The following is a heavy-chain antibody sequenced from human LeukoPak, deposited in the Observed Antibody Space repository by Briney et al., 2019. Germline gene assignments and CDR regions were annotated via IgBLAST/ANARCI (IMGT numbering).Heavy chain of an antibody. CDR2: IIPIFGTA. Sequence: GSSVKVSCKASGGTFSSYAISWVRQAPGQGLEWMGGIIPIFGTANYAQKFQGRVTITADKSTSTAYMELSSLRSADTAVYYCAREEYDSSGYYIRWGQGTLVTVSS. D-gene: IGHD3-22*01. CDR3: AREEYDSSGYYIR. V-gene: IGHV1-69*06. J-gene: IGHJ4*02. CDR1: GGTFSSYA.